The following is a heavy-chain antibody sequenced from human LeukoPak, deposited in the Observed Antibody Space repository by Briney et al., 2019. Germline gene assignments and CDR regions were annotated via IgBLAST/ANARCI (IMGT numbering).Heavy chain of an antibody. D-gene: IGHD3-9*01. Sequence: GGSLTLSCAASGCTFSSYSMNWVRQAPGKGLEWVSSISRSSSYIYYAASEKGGFTISSDNAKNSLYLQMNSLTAEDTAVYYCARHGQQFRYSDRLSSYYYYYMDLWGKGPTVPISS. V-gene: IGHV3-21*01. CDR2: ISRSSSYI. J-gene: IGHJ6*03. CDR3: ARHGQQFRYSDRLSSYYYYYMDL. CDR1: GCTFSSYS.